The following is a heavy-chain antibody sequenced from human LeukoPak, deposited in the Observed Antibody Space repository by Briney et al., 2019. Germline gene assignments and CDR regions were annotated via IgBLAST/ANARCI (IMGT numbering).Heavy chain of an antibody. CDR3: AKDRGLVESTPSNFDY. Sequence: GGSLRLSCAASGFTFSTYAMNWVRQAPGKGLEWVSGISGSGGSTYSADSVKGRFTISRDNSKKTVYLQMNSLRAEDTAVYYCAKDRGLVESTPSNFDYWGQGTLVTVSS. J-gene: IGHJ4*02. D-gene: IGHD1-26*01. CDR2: ISGSGGST. V-gene: IGHV3-23*01. CDR1: GFTFSTYA.